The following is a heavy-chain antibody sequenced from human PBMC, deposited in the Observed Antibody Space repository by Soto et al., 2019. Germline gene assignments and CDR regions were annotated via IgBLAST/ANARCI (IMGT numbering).Heavy chain of an antibody. CDR3: AKGRDAPDIVVVPAAMLGSDD. CDR2: ISGSGGST. CDR1: GFTFSSYA. V-gene: IGHV3-23*01. D-gene: IGHD2-2*01. J-gene: IGHJ4*02. Sequence: GGSLRLSCAASGFTFSSYAMSWVRQAPGKGLEWVSAISGSGGSTYYADSVKGRFTISRDNSKNTLYLQMNSLRAEDTAVYYCAKGRDAPDIVVVPAAMLGSDDWGQGTLVTVSS.